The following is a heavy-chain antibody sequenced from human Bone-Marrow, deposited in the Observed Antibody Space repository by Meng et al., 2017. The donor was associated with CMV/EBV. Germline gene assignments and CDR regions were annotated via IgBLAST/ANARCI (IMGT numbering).Heavy chain of an antibody. Sequence: SETLSLTCTVSGGSISSSSYYWGWIRQPPGKGLEWIGSIYYSGSTYYNPSLKSRVTISVDTSKNQFSLKLSSVTAADTAVYYCARGYSKRSIFGVVIGWLRDYGMDVWGQGTTVTVSS. CDR2: IYYSGST. D-gene: IGHD3-3*01. CDR1: GGSISSSSYY. J-gene: IGHJ6*02. V-gene: IGHV4-39*07. CDR3: ARGYSKRSIFGVVIGWLRDYGMDV.